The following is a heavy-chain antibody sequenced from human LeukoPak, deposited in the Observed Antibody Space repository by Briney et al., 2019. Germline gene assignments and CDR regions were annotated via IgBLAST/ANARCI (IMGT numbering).Heavy chain of an antibody. Sequence: PGRSLRLSCAASGFTFSSYGMHWVRQAPGKGLEWVAVISYDGSNKYYADSVKGRFTISRDNSENTLYLQMNSLRAEDTAVYYCAKGRLRGVVITELDYWGQGTLVTVSS. CDR2: ISYDGSNK. J-gene: IGHJ4*02. CDR1: GFTFSSYG. V-gene: IGHV3-30*18. CDR3: AKGRLRGVVITELDY. D-gene: IGHD3-22*01.